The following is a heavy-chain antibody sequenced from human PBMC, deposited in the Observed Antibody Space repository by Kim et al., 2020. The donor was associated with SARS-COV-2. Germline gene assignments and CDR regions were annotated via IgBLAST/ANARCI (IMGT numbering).Heavy chain of an antibody. J-gene: IGHJ6*01. CDR2: ISCNGTNT. CDR1: GFTFSNYA. Sequence: GGSLRLSCAASGFTFSNYALNWVRQAPGKGLEWVSVISCNGTNTFYADSVRGRFTISRDNARDTFYLHMKSLRADDTAVYYCATDLAYSRSAGLFYGVHV. D-gene: IGHD4-4*01. V-gene: IGHV3-30*14. CDR3: ATDLAYSRSAGLFYGVHV.